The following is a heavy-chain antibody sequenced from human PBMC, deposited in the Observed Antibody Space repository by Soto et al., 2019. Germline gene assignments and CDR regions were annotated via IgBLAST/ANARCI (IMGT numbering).Heavy chain of an antibody. V-gene: IGHV2-5*02. CDR2: IYWDDDK. CDR3: AHITNSYYYDSRGEYFDY. J-gene: IGHJ4*02. Sequence: QITLKESGPTLVKPTQTLTLTCTFSGFSLSTSGVGVGWIRQPPGKALEWLALIYWDDDKRYSPSLKSRLTITKDTSKNQVVLTMTNMDPVDTATYYCAHITNSYYYDSRGEYFDYWGQGTLVTVSS. CDR1: GFSLSTSGVG. D-gene: IGHD3-22*01.